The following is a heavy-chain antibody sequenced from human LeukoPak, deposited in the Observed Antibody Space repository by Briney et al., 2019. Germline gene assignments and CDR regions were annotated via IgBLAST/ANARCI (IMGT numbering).Heavy chain of an antibody. CDR2: ISGRSSHM. CDR1: GFTFSDYD. J-gene: IGHJ4*02. V-gene: IGHV3-21*01. Sequence: PGESLTLSCSASGFTFSDYDMNWVRQAPGKGLEWVSSISGRSSHMYYGESVKGRFSIYRDNAKNSLYLQMNSLGAEDTPVYYCGRAFPPLRVSSAGDFWGQGTLVTVPS. D-gene: IGHD3-16*01. CDR3: GRAFPPLRVSSAGDF.